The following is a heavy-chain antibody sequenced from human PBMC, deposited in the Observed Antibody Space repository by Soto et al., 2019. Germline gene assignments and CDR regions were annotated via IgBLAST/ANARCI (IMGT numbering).Heavy chain of an antibody. Sequence: QVQLVESGGGLVRPGGSLRLSCEASGFTFRDYYRTWFRQAPGTGLEWLSYIDSSTKYTNYADSVKGRLTISRDNAKNSLYLQMNSLRADYTAVYYCAREYYYTMDVWGQGTMVTVSS. V-gene: IGHV3-11*05. CDR1: GFTFRDYY. J-gene: IGHJ6*02. CDR3: AREYYYTMDV. CDR2: IDSSTKYT.